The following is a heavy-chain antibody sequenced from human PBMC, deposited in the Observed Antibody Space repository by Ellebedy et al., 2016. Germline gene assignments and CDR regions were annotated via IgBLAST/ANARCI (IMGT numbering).Heavy chain of an antibody. CDR1: GGSISSSSYY. J-gene: IGHJ4*02. D-gene: IGHD6-19*01. CDR3: ARHSRSSGWDPYFDY. CDR2: IYYSGST. V-gene: IGHV4-39*01. Sequence: SETLSLTCTVSGGSISSSSYYWGWIRQPPGTGLEWIGSIYYSGSTYYNPSLKSRVTISVDTSKNQFSLKLSSVTAADTAVYYCARHSRSSGWDPYFDYWGQGTLVTVSS.